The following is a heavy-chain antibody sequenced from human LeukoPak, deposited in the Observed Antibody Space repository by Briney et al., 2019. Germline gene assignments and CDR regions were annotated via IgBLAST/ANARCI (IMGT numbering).Heavy chain of an antibody. CDR2: ISSSSSTI. V-gene: IGHV3-48*02. J-gene: IGHJ4*02. D-gene: IGHD6-19*01. CDR3: ARGSSGWYY. CDR1: GCIFSTYG. Sequence: GGSLRLSCAASGCIFSTYGMTWFRQAPGRGLEWVSYISSSSSTIYYADSVKGRFTISRDNAKNSLYLQMNSLRDEDTAVYYCARGSSGWYYWGQGTLVTVSS.